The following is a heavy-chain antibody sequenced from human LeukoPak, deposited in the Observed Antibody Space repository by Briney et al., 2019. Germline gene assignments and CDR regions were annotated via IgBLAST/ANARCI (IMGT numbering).Heavy chain of an antibody. V-gene: IGHV3-48*03. J-gene: IGHJ5*02. CDR3: ARDLERRNWFDP. Sequence: GGSLRLSCAASGFTFSSYEMNWVRQAPGKGLEWVSYISSSGSTIYYADSVKGRFTISRDNAKNSLYLQMNSLRAEDTAVYYCARDLERRNWFDPWGQGTLVTVSS. D-gene: IGHD1-1*01. CDR1: GFTFSSYE. CDR2: ISSSGSTI.